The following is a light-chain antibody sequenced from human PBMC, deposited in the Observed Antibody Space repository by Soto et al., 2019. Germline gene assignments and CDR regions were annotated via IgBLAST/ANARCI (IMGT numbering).Light chain of an antibody. CDR1: QSINAH. J-gene: IGKJ1*01. V-gene: IGKV3-15*01. CDR3: QQYNTWLWT. Sequence: EVVMTQSPATLSVSPGERVTLSCRASQSINAHLAWYQQKPGQAPRLLIHGASTRATGIPARFSGSGFGIACILTISILQTEEFAVYYCQQYNTWLWTFGQGTKVE. CDR2: GAS.